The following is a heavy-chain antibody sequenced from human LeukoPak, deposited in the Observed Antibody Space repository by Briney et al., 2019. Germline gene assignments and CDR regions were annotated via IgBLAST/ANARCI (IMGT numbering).Heavy chain of an antibody. CDR2: INPNSGGT. CDR1: GYTFTGYY. Sequence: GASVKVSCKASGYTFTGYYMHWVRQAPGQGLEWMGRINPNSGGTNYAQKFQGRVTMTRDTSISTAYMELSRLRSDDTAVYYCARDLDRRIAAAGIGYWGQGTLVTVSS. D-gene: IGHD6-13*01. V-gene: IGHV1-2*06. J-gene: IGHJ4*02. CDR3: ARDLDRRIAAAGIGY.